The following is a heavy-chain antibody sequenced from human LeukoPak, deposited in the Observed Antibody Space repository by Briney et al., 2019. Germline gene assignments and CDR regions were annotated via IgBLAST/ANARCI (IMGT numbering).Heavy chain of an antibody. V-gene: IGHV3-48*03. CDR1: GFTFSSYE. J-gene: IGHJ6*02. CDR2: ISSSGRTI. CDR3: ARERDSSGYYYFAPYYYGMDV. Sequence: GGSLRLSCAASGFTFSSYEMTWVRQAPGKGLEWVSYISSSGRTIYYADSVKGRFTISRDNARNSLYLQMNSLRAEDTAVYYCARERDSSGYYYFAPYYYGMDVWGQGTTVTVSS. D-gene: IGHD3-22*01.